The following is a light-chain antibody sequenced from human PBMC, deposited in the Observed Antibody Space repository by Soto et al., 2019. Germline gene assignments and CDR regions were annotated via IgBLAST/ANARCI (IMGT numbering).Light chain of an antibody. CDR1: QSVGSN. CDR3: QQYENWPRT. V-gene: IGKV3-15*01. CDR2: GAS. J-gene: IGKJ1*01. Sequence: EIVWTQSPGTLSLSPGERATLSCRASQSVGSNLAWYQKKPGQAPRLLIYGASTRATGIPARFSGSGSGTEFTLTISRLQSEDFAVYECQQYENWPRTFGQGTKVDIK.